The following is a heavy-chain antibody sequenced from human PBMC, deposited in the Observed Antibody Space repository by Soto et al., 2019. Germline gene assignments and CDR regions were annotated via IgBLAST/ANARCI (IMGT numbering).Heavy chain of an antibody. J-gene: IGHJ3*01. CDR3: ARGPTVGDF. Sequence: QVQLVQSGAEVRKPGASVKVSCKASGYSFTSYGITWVRQAPGQGLEWMGGTYKSNTNYAQKAQGRVTMTTDTSTSTAYMELRSLTSDDTAVYYCARGPTVGDFWGQGTVVTVSS. D-gene: IGHD3-16*01. CDR1: GYSFTSYG. V-gene: IGHV1-18*01. CDR2: TYKSNT.